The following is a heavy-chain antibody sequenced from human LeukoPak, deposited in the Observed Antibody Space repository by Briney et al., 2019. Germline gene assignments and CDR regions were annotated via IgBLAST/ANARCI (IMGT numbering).Heavy chain of an antibody. Sequence: SETLSLTCAVYGGSFSGYYWSWIRQPPGKGLEWIGEINHSGSTNYSPSLKSRVTISVDTSKNQFSLKLSFVTAADTAVYYCARAIAAAGPFDYWGQGTLVTVSS. V-gene: IGHV4-34*01. CDR2: INHSGST. D-gene: IGHD6-13*01. CDR1: GGSFSGYY. CDR3: ARAIAAAGPFDY. J-gene: IGHJ4*02.